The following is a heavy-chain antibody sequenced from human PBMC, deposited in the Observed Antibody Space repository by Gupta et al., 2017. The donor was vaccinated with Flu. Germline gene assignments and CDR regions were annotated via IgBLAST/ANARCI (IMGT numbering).Heavy chain of an antibody. J-gene: IGHJ4*02. CDR3: ARGQLWLDGFDY. Sequence: SISSYYWSWIRQPAGKGLEWIGRIYTSGSTNYNPSLKSRVTMSVDTSKNQFSLKLSSVTAADTAVYYCARGQLWLDGFDYWGQGTLVTVSS. D-gene: IGHD5-18*01. CDR2: IYTSGST. V-gene: IGHV4-4*07. CDR1: SISSYY.